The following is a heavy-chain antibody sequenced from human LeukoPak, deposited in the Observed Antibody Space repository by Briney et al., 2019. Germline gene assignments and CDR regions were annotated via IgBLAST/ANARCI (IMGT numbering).Heavy chain of an antibody. CDR3: ARELGYYDSNGYYFDY. CDR1: GYTFTGYG. D-gene: IGHD3-22*01. V-gene: IGHV1-18*01. CDR2: ISAYNGHT. Sequence: ASVKVSCKASGYTFTGYGISWMRQAPGQGLEWMGWISAYNGHTNYAQKLQGRVTMTTDTSTNTAYMELRSLRSDDTAVYYCARELGYYDSNGYYFDYWGQGTLVTVSS. J-gene: IGHJ4*02.